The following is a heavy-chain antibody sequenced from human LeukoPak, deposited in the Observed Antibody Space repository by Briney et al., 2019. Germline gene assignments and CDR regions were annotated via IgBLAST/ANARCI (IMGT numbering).Heavy chain of an antibody. D-gene: IGHD6-13*01. J-gene: IGHJ4*02. CDR1: GFTFSSYS. CDR3: ARDSTRWFSPSDH. Sequence: GGSLRLSCAASGFTFSSYSMNWVRQTPGKGLEWVSSISSSSSYIYYADSVKGRFTVSRDNAKNSLYLQMNTLRADDTAVYYCARDSTRWFSPSDHWGQGTLVTVSS. CDR2: ISSSSSYI. V-gene: IGHV3-21*01.